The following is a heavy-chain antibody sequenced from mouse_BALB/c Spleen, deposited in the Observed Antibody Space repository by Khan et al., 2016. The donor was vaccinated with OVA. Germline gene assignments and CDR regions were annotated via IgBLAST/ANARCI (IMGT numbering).Heavy chain of an antibody. D-gene: IGHD2-14*01. J-gene: IGHJ3*01. CDR1: GYTFTTYT. V-gene: IGHV1-4*01. Sequence: QMQLEESGADLARPGASVKMSCKASGYTFTTYTMHWVKQRPGKGLEWIGYINPSNGYTNYNQKFKDKSTLTADKSSSTAYMQLSSLTSDYSAVYYCAREGAYYRSDGWFAYWGQGTLVTVSA. CDR3: AREGAYYRSDGWFAY. CDR2: INPSNGYT.